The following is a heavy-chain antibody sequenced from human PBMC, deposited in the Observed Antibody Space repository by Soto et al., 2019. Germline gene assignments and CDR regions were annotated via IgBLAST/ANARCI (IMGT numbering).Heavy chain of an antibody. CDR2: INHSGSA. Sequence: SETLSLTCAVYGGTFSGYYWRLIRQPPGKGLEWIGEINHSGSANYNPSLKSRATISVDTSKNQFSLKLSSVTAADTAVYYCARGTRGGDYIWGSYRFDYWGQGTLVTVS. D-gene: IGHD3-16*02. CDR3: ARGTRGGDYIWGSYRFDY. CDR1: GGTFSGYY. V-gene: IGHV4-34*01. J-gene: IGHJ4*02.